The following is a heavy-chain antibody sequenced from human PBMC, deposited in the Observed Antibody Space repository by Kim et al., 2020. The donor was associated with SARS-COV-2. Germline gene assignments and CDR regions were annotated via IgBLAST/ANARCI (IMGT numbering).Heavy chain of an antibody. Sequence: SETLSLTCAVYGGSFSGYYWSWIRQPPGKGLEWIGEINHSGSTNYNPSLKSRVTISVDTSKNQFSLKLSSVTAADTAVYYCARGPRGFGEPHWGQGTLVTVSS. V-gene: IGHV4-34*01. CDR3: ARGPRGFGEPH. CDR2: INHSGST. D-gene: IGHD3-10*01. J-gene: IGHJ4*02. CDR1: GGSFSGYY.